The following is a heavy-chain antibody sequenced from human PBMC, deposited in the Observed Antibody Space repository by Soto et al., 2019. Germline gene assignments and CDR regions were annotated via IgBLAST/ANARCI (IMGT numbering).Heavy chain of an antibody. CDR3: TSIGSSWGA. CDR1: SFTFSNAW. Sequence: EVQLVESGGGLVKPGGSLRLSCAASSFTFSNAWMNWVRQAPGKGLEWVGRIKGKTDGGTIDYAAPVKGRFTISRDDSKNTLFLQMNSLKTEDTAMDYCTSIGSSWGAWGQGTLVTVSS. V-gene: IGHV3-15*07. CDR2: IKGKTDGGTI. J-gene: IGHJ1*01. D-gene: IGHD6-13*01.